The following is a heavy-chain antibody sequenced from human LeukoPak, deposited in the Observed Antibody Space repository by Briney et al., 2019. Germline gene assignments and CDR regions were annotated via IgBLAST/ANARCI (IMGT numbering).Heavy chain of an antibody. CDR1: GGSISSSRYY. J-gene: IGHJ4*02. Sequence: SETMSLTCTVSGGSISSSRYYWDWVRQPPGKTLEWLGSVYYSGSTYYNPSLKSRVTISVDASKNQFSLKLTSVTAADTAVYYCARDFSGYSHFDYWGQGTLVTVSS. V-gene: IGHV4-39*07. CDR2: VYYSGST. D-gene: IGHD5-24*01. CDR3: ARDFSGYSHFDY.